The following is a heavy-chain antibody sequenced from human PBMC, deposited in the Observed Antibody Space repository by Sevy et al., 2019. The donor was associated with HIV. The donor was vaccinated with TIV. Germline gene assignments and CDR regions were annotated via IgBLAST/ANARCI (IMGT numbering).Heavy chain of an antibody. CDR1: GYTFTGYF. J-gene: IGHJ4*02. Sequence: ASVKVSCKASGYTFTGYFMHWVRQAPGQGLEWMGWINPNSGGTKYAQKFQGRVTMTRDTSISTAYMELSRLRSDDTAVYYCAVGYCSSTSCHIPHWYFDYWGQGTLVTVSS. CDR2: INPNSGGT. V-gene: IGHV1-2*02. D-gene: IGHD2-2*02. CDR3: AVGYCSSTSCHIPHWYFDY.